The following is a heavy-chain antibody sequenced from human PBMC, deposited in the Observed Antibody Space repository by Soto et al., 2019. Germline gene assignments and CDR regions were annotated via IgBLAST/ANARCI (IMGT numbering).Heavy chain of an antibody. Sequence: QVQLVESGGGVVQPGRSLRLSCAASGFTFSSYGMHWVRQAPGKGLAWVAVISYDGSNKYYADSVKGRFTISRDNSKNTLYLKMNRLRAEDTAVYYCRKEGMRYSSGWYENYFDYWGQGTLVTVSS. CDR1: GFTFSSYG. CDR2: ISYDGSNK. J-gene: IGHJ4*02. CDR3: RKEGMRYSSGWYENYFDY. V-gene: IGHV3-30*18. D-gene: IGHD6-19*01.